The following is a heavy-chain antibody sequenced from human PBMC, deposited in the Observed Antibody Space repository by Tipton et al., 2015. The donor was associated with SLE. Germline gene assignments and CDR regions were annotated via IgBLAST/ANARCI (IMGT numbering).Heavy chain of an antibody. J-gene: IGHJ6*02. CDR2: IYYNGNT. CDR1: NASINSVGYY. CDR3: ARQHSSGRPDAYWGSYFYDYGMDV. V-gene: IGHV4-31*03. Sequence: TLSLTCTVSNASINSVGYYWTWIRQHPGKALEWIGYIYYNGNTYYNPSLRSRVTISVDTSKNQFSLKLSSVTAADTAVYFCARQHSSGRPDAYWGSYFYDYGMDVWGQGTTVTVSS. D-gene: IGHD2-21*01.